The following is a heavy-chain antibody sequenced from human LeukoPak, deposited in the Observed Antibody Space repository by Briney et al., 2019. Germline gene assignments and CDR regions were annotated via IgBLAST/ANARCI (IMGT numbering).Heavy chain of an antibody. D-gene: IGHD3-3*01. Sequence: SETLSLTCTVSGGCISSYYWSWIRQPPGKGLEWIGCIYYSGSTNYNPSLKSRVTISVDTSKNQFSLKLSSVTAADTAVYYCARDRDDFWSGYRSRAHYGMDVWGQGTTVTVSS. CDR1: GGCISSYY. J-gene: IGHJ6*02. CDR3: ARDRDDFWSGYRSRAHYGMDV. V-gene: IGHV4-59*01. CDR2: IYYSGST.